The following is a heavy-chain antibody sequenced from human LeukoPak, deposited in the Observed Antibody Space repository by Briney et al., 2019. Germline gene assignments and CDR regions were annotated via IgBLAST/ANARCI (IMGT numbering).Heavy chain of an antibody. V-gene: IGHV3-9*01. CDR3: AKGGLRLYFGQFHY. Sequence: GVSLRLSCAASGFTFENYAMHWVRKVPGKGLEWVSGISWNGGTIGYADSVKGRFTISRDSAKNSLYLQMNSLRVEDTALYYCAKGGLRLYFGQFHYWGQGTLVTVSS. J-gene: IGHJ4*02. CDR2: ISWNGGTI. D-gene: IGHD3-10*01. CDR1: GFTFENYA.